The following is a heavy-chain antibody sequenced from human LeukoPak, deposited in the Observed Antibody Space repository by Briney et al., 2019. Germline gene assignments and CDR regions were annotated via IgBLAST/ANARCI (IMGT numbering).Heavy chain of an antibody. Sequence: GASVKVSCKASGYTFTGYYMHWVRQAPGQGLEWMGWINPNSGDTNYAQKFQGRVTMTRDTSISTAYMELSRLRSDDTAVYYCASSPIAAAGTYAFDIWGQGTMVTVSS. V-gene: IGHV1-2*02. D-gene: IGHD6-13*01. CDR2: INPNSGDT. CDR1: GYTFTGYY. J-gene: IGHJ3*02. CDR3: ASSPIAAAGTYAFDI.